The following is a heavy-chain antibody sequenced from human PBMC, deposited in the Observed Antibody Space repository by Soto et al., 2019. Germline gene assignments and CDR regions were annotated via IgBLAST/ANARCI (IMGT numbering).Heavy chain of an antibody. CDR1: GGPFSSYA. CDR3: ARAYQLDPYYFDY. J-gene: IGHJ4*02. CDR2: LIPIFVTA. V-gene: IGHV1-69*01. Sequence: QVQLVQSGAEVKKPGSSVKVSCKASGGPFSSYAISCVRQAPVQGLEWMGGLIPIFVTATYAQKFQGRVTITAEEATSTAYMELSSLRSEDTAVYYCARAYQLDPYYFDYLGQGTLVTVSS. D-gene: IGHD2-2*01.